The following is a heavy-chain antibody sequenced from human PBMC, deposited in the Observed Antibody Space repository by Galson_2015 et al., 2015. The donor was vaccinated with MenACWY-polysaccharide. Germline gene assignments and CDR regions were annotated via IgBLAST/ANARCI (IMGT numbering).Heavy chain of an antibody. CDR3: ARAGGRYPGNYYFDY. D-gene: IGHD1-26*01. V-gene: IGHV3-7*01. Sequence: SLRLSCAASGFTFSNYWMSWVRQSPGKGLEWVANIKQDGSDKNYVDSVKGRFTISRYNAKNSLYLQMNSLRAEDTAVYYCARAGGRYPGNYYFDYWGQGTLGTVSS. CDR2: IKQDGSDK. J-gene: IGHJ4*02. CDR1: GFTFSNYW.